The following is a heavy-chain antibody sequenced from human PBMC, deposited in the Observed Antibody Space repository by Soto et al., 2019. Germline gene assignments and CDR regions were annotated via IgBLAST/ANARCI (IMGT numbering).Heavy chain of an antibody. Sequence: PGGSLRLSCAASGFTFSSYAMNWVRQAPGKGLEWVSVISGSGGSTYYADSVKGRFTISRDNSKNTLYLQMNSLRADDTAVYYCASRSSGWYFDYWGPGTQVTVSS. CDR3: ASRSSGWYFDY. CDR1: GFTFSSYA. J-gene: IGHJ4*02. D-gene: IGHD6-19*01. V-gene: IGHV3-23*01. CDR2: ISGSGGST.